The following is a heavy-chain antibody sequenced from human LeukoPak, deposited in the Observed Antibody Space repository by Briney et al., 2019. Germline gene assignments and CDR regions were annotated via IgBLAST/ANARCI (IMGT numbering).Heavy chain of an antibody. Sequence: SETLSLTCTVSGGSISSGGYYWSWIRQHPGKGLEWIGHIYYSGSTYYNPSLKSRVTISVDTSKNQFSLKLSSVTAADTAVYYCAREVYGDNYTDYWGQGTLVTVSS. J-gene: IGHJ4*02. CDR2: IYYSGST. V-gene: IGHV4-31*03. CDR3: AREVYGDNYTDY. D-gene: IGHD4-17*01. CDR1: GGSISSGGYY.